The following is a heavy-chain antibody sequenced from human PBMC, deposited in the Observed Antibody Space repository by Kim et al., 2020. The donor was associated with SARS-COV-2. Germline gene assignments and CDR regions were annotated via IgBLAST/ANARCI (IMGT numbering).Heavy chain of an antibody. CDR2: IYYSGST. CDR1: GGSVSSGSYY. J-gene: IGHJ6*02. V-gene: IGHV4-61*01. D-gene: IGHD3-22*01. Sequence: SETLSLTCTVSGGSVSSGSYYWSWIRQPPGKGLEWIGYIYYSGSTNYNPSLKSRVTISVDTSKNQFSLKLSSVTAADTAVYYCERTDYDSSGYYYEPVRYYYYGMDVWGQGTTVTVSS. CDR3: ERTDYDSSGYYYEPVRYYYYGMDV.